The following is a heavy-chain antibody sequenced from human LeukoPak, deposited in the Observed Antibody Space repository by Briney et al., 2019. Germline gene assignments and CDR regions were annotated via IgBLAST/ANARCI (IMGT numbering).Heavy chain of an antibody. D-gene: IGHD3-22*01. Sequence: PGGSLRLSCAASGFTFDDHGMSWVRQAPGKGLEWVSGINWNGGSTGYADSVKGRFTISRDNAKNSLYLQMNSLRAEDTALYYCARCLNYYDSSGWNYYYYMDVWGKGTTVTVSS. CDR1: GFTFDDHG. V-gene: IGHV3-20*04. CDR2: INWNGGST. CDR3: ARCLNYYDSSGWNYYYYMDV. J-gene: IGHJ6*03.